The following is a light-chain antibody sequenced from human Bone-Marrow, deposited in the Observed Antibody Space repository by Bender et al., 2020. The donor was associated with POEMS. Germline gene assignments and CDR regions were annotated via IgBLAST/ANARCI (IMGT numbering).Light chain of an antibody. J-gene: IGLJ1*01. CDR1: TDDIGTYGF. CDR3: AVYLHTGIYV. V-gene: IGLV2-14*02. CDR2: DYV. Sequence: QSALTQPASVSGSPGQSITISCQAATDDIGTYGFVSWYQQHPGKVHKLLIHDYVKTSARISPRFSASKSGYTASLTLAGLQAEDEADYYCAVYLHTGIYVFGSGTQVPAL.